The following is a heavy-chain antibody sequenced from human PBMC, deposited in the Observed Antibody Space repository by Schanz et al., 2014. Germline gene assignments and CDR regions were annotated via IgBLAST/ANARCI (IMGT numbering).Heavy chain of an antibody. D-gene: IGHD6-6*01. CDR3: VPMSIAAH. CDR2: ISSSSRDT. V-gene: IGHV3-11*06. J-gene: IGHJ4*02. Sequence: VQLVESGGGLVQPGGSLRLSCAASGFTFSDNYMSWIRQAPGKGLEWISHISSSSRDTNYADSVKGRFTISRDNAKNSLYLQMNSLRAEDTAVYYCVPMSIAAHWGQGTLVTVSS. CDR1: GFTFSDNY.